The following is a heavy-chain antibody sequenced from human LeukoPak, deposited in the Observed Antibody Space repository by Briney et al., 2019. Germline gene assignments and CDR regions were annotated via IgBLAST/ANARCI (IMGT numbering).Heavy chain of an antibody. J-gene: IGHJ4*02. Sequence: PGGSLRLSCAASGFPVSSNYMSWVRQAPGEGLEWVSVIYSAGSTYDADSVQCRFTISRDNSKNTLYLQMNSLRAEDTAMYDCAREGAVGGLIDYWGQGTLVTVSS. CDR2: IYSAGST. D-gene: IGHD4-23*01. CDR3: AREGAVGGLIDY. CDR1: GFPVSSNY. V-gene: IGHV3-53*01.